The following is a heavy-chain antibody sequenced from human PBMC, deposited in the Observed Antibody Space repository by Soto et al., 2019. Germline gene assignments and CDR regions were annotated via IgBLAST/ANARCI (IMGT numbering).Heavy chain of an antibody. Sequence: SETLSLTCAVYGGSFSGYYWSWIRQPPGKGLEWIGEINHSGSTNYNPSLKSRVTISVDTSKNQFSLKPSSVTAADTAVYYCARGQSSLLLDCWGQGVLVTVSS. V-gene: IGHV4-34*01. CDR1: GGSFSGYY. CDR3: ARGQSSLLLDC. D-gene: IGHD2-8*02. J-gene: IGHJ4*02. CDR2: INHSGST.